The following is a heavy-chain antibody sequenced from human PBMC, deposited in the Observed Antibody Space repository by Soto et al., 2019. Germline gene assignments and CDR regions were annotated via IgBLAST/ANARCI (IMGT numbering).Heavy chain of an antibody. V-gene: IGHV4-31*03. D-gene: IGHD3-22*01. CDR3: ATNGDYYDSSGPKYFPH. CDR2: IYYSGST. CDR1: VGSISTGGHY. Sequence: QVQLQESGPGLVKPSQTLSLTCTVSVGSISTGGHYWSWIRQHPGKGLECIGYIYYSGSTYYNPSLKSRGTISVDTSKNQFSLKLSSVTAADTAVYFCATNGDYYDSSGPKYFPHWCQGTLLTVSS. J-gene: IGHJ1*01.